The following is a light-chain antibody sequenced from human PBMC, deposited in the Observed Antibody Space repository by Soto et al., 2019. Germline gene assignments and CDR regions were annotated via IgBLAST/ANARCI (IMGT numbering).Light chain of an antibody. V-gene: IGKV4-1*01. Sequence: DIVMTQSPDSLAVSLGERATINCKSSQSVLYSSNNKNYLAWYQQKPGQPPKLLIYWASTRESGVPDRFSGSGSGTDFKLTISSLQAKDVAVYYCEQYYSTPVTFGPGTKVDIK. CDR3: EQYYSTPVT. CDR2: WAS. J-gene: IGKJ3*01. CDR1: QSVLYSSNNKNY.